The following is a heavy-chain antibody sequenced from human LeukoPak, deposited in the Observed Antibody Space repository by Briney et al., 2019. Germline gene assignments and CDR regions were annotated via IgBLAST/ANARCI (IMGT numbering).Heavy chain of an antibody. D-gene: IGHD4-17*01. CDR3: ARVPYDYGDYANDY. CDR2: IYYSGST. V-gene: IGHV4-59*01. J-gene: IGHJ4*02. CDR1: GGSISSYY. Sequence: SVTLSLTCTVSGGSISSYYWSWIRQPPGKGLEWIGYIYYSGSTNYNPSLKSRVTISVDTSKNQFSLKLSSVTVADTAVYYCARVPYDYGDYANDYWGQGTLVTVSS.